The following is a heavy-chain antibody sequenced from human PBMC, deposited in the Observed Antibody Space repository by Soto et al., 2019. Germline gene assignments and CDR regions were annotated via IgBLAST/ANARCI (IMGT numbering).Heavy chain of an antibody. CDR3: AAGVNWGANDAFDI. Sequence: ASVKVSCKASGFTFTSSAMQWVRQARGQRLEWIGWIVVGSGNTNYAQKFQERVTITRDMSTSTAYMELSSLRSEDTAVYYCAAGVNWGANDAFDIWGQGTMVTVSS. D-gene: IGHD7-27*01. J-gene: IGHJ3*02. CDR1: GFTFTSSA. CDR2: IVVGSGNT. V-gene: IGHV1-58*02.